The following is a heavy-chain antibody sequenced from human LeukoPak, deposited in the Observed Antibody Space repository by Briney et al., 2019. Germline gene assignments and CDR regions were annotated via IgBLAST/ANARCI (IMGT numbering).Heavy chain of an antibody. J-gene: IGHJ3*02. D-gene: IGHD2-15*01. CDR2: IKHGGREK. V-gene: IGHV3-7*01. CDR3: VRRWIAANTFDI. CDR1: GFTFSSYW. Sequence: GGSLRLSCAASGFTFSSYWMSWVRQAPGKGLEGVASIKHGGREKYYVGSVRGRFNIARDNAKNSLYVQMNSLRGEDTAVYYCVRRWIAANTFDIWGQGTMVTVSS.